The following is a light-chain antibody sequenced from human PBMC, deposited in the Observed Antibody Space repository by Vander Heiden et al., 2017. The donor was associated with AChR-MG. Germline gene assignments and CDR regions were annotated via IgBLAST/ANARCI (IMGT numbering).Light chain of an antibody. CDR2: EGS. CDR1: RSNVGSYKL. V-gene: IGLV2-23*01. Sequence: SALTQPASVSGSPGQSINITCTAPRSNVGSYKLVSWYQQHRGKATKLMIYEGSRRPSGVSTRFSGSKSGNTASLTISGLQAEDAADYYGCSYAGSSTWVFGGGTKLTVL. J-gene: IGLJ3*02. CDR3: CSYAGSSTWV.